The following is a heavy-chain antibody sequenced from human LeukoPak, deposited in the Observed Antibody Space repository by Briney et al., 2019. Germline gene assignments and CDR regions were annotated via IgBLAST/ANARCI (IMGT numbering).Heavy chain of an antibody. CDR3: LYYFDSSDYKDS. Sequence: GGSLRLSCAASGFSFSYAWMSWVRQAPGKGLEWIGRIKSKTEGGTADYAAPVTGRFTISRDDSKKMVYLEMNSLKTDDTAVYYCLYYFDSSDYKDSWGQGTLVTVSS. V-gene: IGHV3-15*01. J-gene: IGHJ4*02. CDR1: GFSFSYAW. CDR2: IKSKTEGGTA. D-gene: IGHD3-22*01.